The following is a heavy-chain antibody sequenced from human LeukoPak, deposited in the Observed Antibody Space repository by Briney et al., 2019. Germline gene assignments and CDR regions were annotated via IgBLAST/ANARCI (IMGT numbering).Heavy chain of an antibody. Sequence: GGSLRLSCAASGFTFSDNSMTWVRQAPGKGLEWVSRISPDGISTTYADSVKGRFTISRDSAKRTVYLQMNSLSAEDTAVYYCARGVGRDYRYTIDYWGQGTLVTASS. CDR3: ARGVGRDYRYTIDY. J-gene: IGHJ4*02. CDR2: ISPDGIST. D-gene: IGHD3-16*02. V-gene: IGHV3-74*01. CDR1: GFTFSDNS.